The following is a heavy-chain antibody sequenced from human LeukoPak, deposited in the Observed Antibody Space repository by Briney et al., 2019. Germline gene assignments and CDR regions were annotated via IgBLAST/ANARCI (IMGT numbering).Heavy chain of an antibody. CDR2: ISGSGGST. V-gene: IGHV3-23*01. CDR1: GFTFSSYA. Sequence: PGGSLRLSCASSGFTFSSYAMSWVRQAPGKGLEWVSAISGSGGSTYYADSVKGRFTISRDNSKNTLYLQMNSLRAEDTAVYYCATLARGYYTGWFDPWGQGTLVTVSS. D-gene: IGHD3-3*01. CDR3: ATLARGYYTGWFDP. J-gene: IGHJ5*02.